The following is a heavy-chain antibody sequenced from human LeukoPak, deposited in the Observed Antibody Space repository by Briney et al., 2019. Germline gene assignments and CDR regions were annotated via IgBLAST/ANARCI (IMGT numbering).Heavy chain of an antibody. CDR1: GYTFTSYD. D-gene: IGHD3-10*01. CDR3: ARGLSGSHYQNWFDP. Sequence: ASVKVSCKASGYTFTSYDINWVRQATGQGLEWMGWMNPNSGNTGYAQKFQGRVTMTRNTSISTAYMELSSLRSEDTAVYYCARGLSGSHYQNWFDPWGQGTLVTVSS. J-gene: IGHJ5*02. CDR2: MNPNSGNT. V-gene: IGHV1-8*01.